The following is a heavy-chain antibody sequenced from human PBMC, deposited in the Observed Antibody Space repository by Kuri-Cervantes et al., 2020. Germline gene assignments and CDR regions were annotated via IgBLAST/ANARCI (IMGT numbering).Heavy chain of an antibody. Sequence: GGSLRLSCAASGFTFSDYYMSWIRQAPGKGLEWVSYISSSGSTIYYADSVKGRFTISRDNSKNTLYLQMNSLRAEDTAVYYCAKVPHPCSGGSCYFDSWGMDVWGQGTTVTVSS. D-gene: IGHD2-15*01. CDR1: GFTFSDYY. V-gene: IGHV3-11*04. CDR2: ISSSGSTI. J-gene: IGHJ6*02. CDR3: AKVPHPCSGGSCYFDSWGMDV.